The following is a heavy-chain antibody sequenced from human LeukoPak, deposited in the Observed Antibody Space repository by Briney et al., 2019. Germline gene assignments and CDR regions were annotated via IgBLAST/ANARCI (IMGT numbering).Heavy chain of an antibody. V-gene: IGHV3-30*02. CDR1: GFTFSSYG. CDR3: AKDSRRGVVPAAINWFDP. J-gene: IGHJ5*02. D-gene: IGHD2-2*01. Sequence: GGSLRLSCAASGFTFSSYGMHWVRQAPGKGLEWVAFIRYDGSNKYYADSVKGRFTISRDNSKNTLYLQMNSLRAEDTAVYYCAKDSRRGVVPAAINWFDPWGQGTLVTVSS. CDR2: IRYDGSNK.